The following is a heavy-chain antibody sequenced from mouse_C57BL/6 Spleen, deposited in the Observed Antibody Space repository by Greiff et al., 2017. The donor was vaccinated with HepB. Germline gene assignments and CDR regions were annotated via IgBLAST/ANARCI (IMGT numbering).Heavy chain of an antibody. Sequence: QVQLQQSGAELARPGASVKLSCKASGYTFTSYGISWVKQRTGQGLEWIGEIYPRSGNTYYNEKFKGKATLTADKSSSTAYMELRSLTSEDSAVYFGARGKYYSKGNYFDDWGQGTTLTVSS. CDR2: IYPRSGNT. V-gene: IGHV1-81*01. J-gene: IGHJ2*01. CDR3: ARGKYYSKGNYFDD. CDR1: GYTFTSYG. D-gene: IGHD2-5*01.